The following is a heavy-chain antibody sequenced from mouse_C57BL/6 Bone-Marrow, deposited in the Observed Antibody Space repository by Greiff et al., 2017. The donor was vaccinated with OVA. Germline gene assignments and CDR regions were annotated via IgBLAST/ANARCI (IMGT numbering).Heavy chain of an antibody. Sequence: VQLQQSGPELVKPGASVKISCKASGYAFSSSWMNWVKQRPGQGLEWIGRIYPGDGDTNYNGKFKGKATLTADKSSSTAYMQLSSLTSEDSAVYFCARYGSSQLWGQGTTLTVSS. V-gene: IGHV1-82*01. CDR1: GYAFSSSW. CDR2: IYPGDGDT. J-gene: IGHJ2*01. D-gene: IGHD1-1*01. CDR3: ARYGSSQL.